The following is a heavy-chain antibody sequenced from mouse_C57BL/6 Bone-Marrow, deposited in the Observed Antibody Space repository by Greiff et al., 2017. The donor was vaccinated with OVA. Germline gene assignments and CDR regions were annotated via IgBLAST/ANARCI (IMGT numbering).Heavy chain of an antibody. CDR2: ISSGGSYT. V-gene: IGHV5-6*01. J-gene: IGHJ2*01. CDR3: ASHRGPHYFDY. D-gene: IGHD3-3*01. Sequence: EVNVVESGGDLVKPGGSLKLSCAASGFTFSSYGMSWVRQTPDKRLEWVATISSGGSYTYYPDSVKGRFTISRDNAKNTLYLQMSSLKSEDTAMDYCASHRGPHYFDYWGQGTTLTVSS. CDR1: GFTFSSYG.